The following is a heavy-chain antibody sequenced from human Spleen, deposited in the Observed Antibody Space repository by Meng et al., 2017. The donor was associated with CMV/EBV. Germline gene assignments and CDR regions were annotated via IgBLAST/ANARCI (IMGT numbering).Heavy chain of an antibody. CDR3: ARAVVPAAITWFDP. CDR1: GYTFTGYY. J-gene: IGHJ5*02. V-gene: IGHV1-2*02. CDR2: INPNSGGT. D-gene: IGHD2-2*01. Sequence: QVELVPAGAEVKKPGASVKVSCKASGYTFTGYYMHWVRQAPGQGLEWMGWINPNSGGTNYAQKFQGRVTMTRDTSISTAYMELSRLRSDDTAVYYCARAVVPAAITWFDPWGQGTLVTVSS.